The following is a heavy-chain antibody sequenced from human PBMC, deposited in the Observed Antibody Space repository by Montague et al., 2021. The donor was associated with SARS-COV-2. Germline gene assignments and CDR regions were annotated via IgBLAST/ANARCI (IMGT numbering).Heavy chain of an antibody. CDR2: ISTSGST. CDR1: GGSISSYY. CDR3: ANFSRTQLLFGTLYYGMDV. J-gene: IGHJ6*02. D-gene: IGHD2-2*01. Sequence: SETLSLTCTVSGGSISSYYWSWIRQPPGRGPQWIGHISTSGSTNYNPSLKGRVTISVDTSTNHFTLRLSSVTAADTAVYYCANFSRTQLLFGTLYYGMDVWGQGTTVTVSS. V-gene: IGHV4-59*01.